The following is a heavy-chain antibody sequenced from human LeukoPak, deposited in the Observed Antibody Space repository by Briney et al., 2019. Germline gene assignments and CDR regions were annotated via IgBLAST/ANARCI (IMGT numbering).Heavy chain of an antibody. CDR2: IRYDGSNK. CDR3: AQSLGGSGLFDY. Sequence: PGGSLRLSCAASGFTFSSYGMHWVRQAPGKGLEWVAFIRYDGSNKYYADSVKGRFTISRDNSKSTLYLQMNSLRAEDTAVYYCAQSLGGSGLFDYWGQGTLVTVSS. D-gene: IGHD3-10*01. V-gene: IGHV3-30*02. J-gene: IGHJ4*02. CDR1: GFTFSSYG.